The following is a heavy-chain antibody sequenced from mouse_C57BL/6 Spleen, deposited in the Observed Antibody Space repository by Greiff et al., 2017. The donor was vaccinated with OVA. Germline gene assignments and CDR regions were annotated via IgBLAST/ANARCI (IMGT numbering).Heavy chain of an antibody. CDR2: IRNKANGYTT. V-gene: IGHV7-3*01. Sequence: DVKLVESGGGLVQPGGSLSLSCAASGFTFTDYYMSWVRQPPGKALEWLGFIRNKANGYTTEYSASVTGRFTISRDTSQSILYLQMTALGAEDSATDYCARAPLYYGSSYGYFDVWGTGTTVTVSS. CDR1: GFTFTDYY. D-gene: IGHD1-1*01. CDR3: ARAPLYYGSSYGYFDV. J-gene: IGHJ1*03.